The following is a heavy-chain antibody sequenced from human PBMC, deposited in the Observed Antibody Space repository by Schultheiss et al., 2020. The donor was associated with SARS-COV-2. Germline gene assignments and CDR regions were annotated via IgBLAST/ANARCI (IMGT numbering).Heavy chain of an antibody. J-gene: IGHJ6*02. CDR3: AINYYDSSGYPWPYYYYYGMDV. CDR2: IYSGGST. V-gene: IGHV3-66*02. Sequence: GESLKISCAASGFTVSSNYMSWVRQAPGKGLEWVSVIYSGGSTYYADSVKGRFTISRDNSKNTLYLQMNSLRAEDTAVYYCAINYYDSSGYPWPYYYYYGMDVWGQGTTVTVSS. D-gene: IGHD3-22*01. CDR1: GFTVSSNY.